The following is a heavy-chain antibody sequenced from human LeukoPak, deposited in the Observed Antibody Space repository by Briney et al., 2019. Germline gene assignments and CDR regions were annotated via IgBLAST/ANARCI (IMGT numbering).Heavy chain of an antibody. CDR1: GCTISDYY. Sequence: PGGSLRLSCAASGCTISDYYMSWIRQAPGKGLEWVSYISNSSSYTNYADSVKGRFTISRDNAKNSLYLQMNSLRAEDTAVYYCARERWFGELLYKYYFDYWGQGTLVTVSS. D-gene: IGHD3-10*01. J-gene: IGHJ4*02. V-gene: IGHV3-11*05. CDR2: ISNSSSYT. CDR3: ARERWFGELLYKYYFDY.